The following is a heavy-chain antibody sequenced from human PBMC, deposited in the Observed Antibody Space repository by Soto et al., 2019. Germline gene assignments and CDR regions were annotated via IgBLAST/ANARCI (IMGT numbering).Heavy chain of an antibody. CDR3: ARALLGFSYGYGGYFDP. CDR1: GGSFNGYS. D-gene: IGHD3-16*01. V-gene: IGHV4-34*01. J-gene: IGHJ4*02. CDR2: ISYRGST. Sequence: SETLSLTCNVSGGSFNGYSWSWFRQTSVKVLEWIGDISYRGSTSYSPSLKSRLMISLDTSNNQFSLKVASVTAADTAVYYCARALLGFSYGYGGYFDPWGPGTLVTVSS.